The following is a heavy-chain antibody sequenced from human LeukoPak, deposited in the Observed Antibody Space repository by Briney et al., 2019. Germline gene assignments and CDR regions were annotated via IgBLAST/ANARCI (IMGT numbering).Heavy chain of an antibody. CDR1: GGTFSSYA. CDR3: ATGGGHGSGTIIDY. D-gene: IGHD3-10*01. CDR2: IIPILGTA. V-gene: IGHV1-69*04. J-gene: IGHJ4*02. Sequence: SVKVSCKASGGTFSSYAISWVRQAPGQGLEWMGRIIPILGTANYAQKFQGRVTITADKSTSTAYMELSSLRSEDTAVYYCATGGGHGSGTIIDYWGQGTLVTVSP.